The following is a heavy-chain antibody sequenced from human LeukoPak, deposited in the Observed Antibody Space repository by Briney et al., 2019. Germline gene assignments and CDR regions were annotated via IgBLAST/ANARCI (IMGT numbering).Heavy chain of an antibody. J-gene: IGHJ4*02. V-gene: IGHV1-18*01. CDR2: INAYNGNT. D-gene: IGHD2-21*02. Sequence: ASVKVSFKSSVYTFTSYGISWVRQPPGQGLEWMGWINAYNGNTNNAHKFQERGTMTSDTSTNTHYMQLRSQRSAETTVYYCARDVEDRTYDCFAYWGEGTLLTVSS. CDR3: ARDVEDRTYDCFAY. CDR1: VYTFTSYG.